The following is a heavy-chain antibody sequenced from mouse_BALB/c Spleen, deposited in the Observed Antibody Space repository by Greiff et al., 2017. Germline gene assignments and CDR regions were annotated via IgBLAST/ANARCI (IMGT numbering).Heavy chain of an antibody. CDR2: INSNGGST. Sequence: VQLKESGGGLVQPGGSLKLSCAASGFTFSSYGMSWVRQTPDKRLELVATINSNGGSTYYPDSVKGRFTISRDNAKNTLYLQMSSLKSEDTAMYYCARGGDYDDYAMDYWGQGTSVTVSS. CDR1: GFTFSSYG. D-gene: IGHD2-4*01. V-gene: IGHV5-6-3*01. CDR3: ARGGDYDDYAMDY. J-gene: IGHJ4*01.